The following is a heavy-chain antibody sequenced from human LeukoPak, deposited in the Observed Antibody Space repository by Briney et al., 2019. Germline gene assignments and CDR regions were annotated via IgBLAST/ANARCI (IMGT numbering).Heavy chain of an antibody. J-gene: IGHJ4*02. V-gene: IGHV3-53*01. D-gene: IGHD4-11*01. CDR2: FKTKYNQ. CDR1: GFAVSSRY. CDR3: ARSVPDYTRFDY. Sequence: GGSLRLSCAASGFAVSSRYIAWVRQAPGKGLEWVSTFKTKYNQVYYAESVRGRFTISTDNSRNTVFLQMNSLRADDTALYYCARSVPDYTRFDYWGQGALVTVSS.